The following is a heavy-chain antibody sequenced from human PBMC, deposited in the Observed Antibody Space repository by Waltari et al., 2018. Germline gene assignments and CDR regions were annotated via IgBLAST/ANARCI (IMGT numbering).Heavy chain of an antibody. CDR3: ARDSLGYCSGGSCYRWFDP. V-gene: IGHV1-69*01. CDR2: IIPIFGTA. J-gene: IGHJ5*02. CDR1: GYTFTGYY. D-gene: IGHD2-15*01. Sequence: QVQLVQSGAEVKKPGASVKVSCKASGYTFTGYYMHWVRQAPGHGLEWMGGIIPIFGTANYAQKFQGRVTITTDESTSTAYMELSSLRSEDTAVYYCARDSLGYCSGGSCYRWFDPWGQGTLVTVSS.